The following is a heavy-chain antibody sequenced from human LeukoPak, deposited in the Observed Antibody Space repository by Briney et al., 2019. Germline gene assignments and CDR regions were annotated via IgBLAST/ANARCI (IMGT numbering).Heavy chain of an antibody. V-gene: IGHV3-11*06. CDR2: ISSSSSYT. D-gene: IGHD4-17*01. J-gene: IGHJ4*02. CDR1: GFTFSDYY. Sequence: GGSLRLSCAASGFTFSDYYMSWIRQAPGKGLEWVSYISSSSSYTNYADSVKGRFTISRDNAKNSLYLQMNSLRAEDTAVYHCARAVSTVTTFDYWGQGTLVIVSS. CDR3: ARAVSTVTTFDY.